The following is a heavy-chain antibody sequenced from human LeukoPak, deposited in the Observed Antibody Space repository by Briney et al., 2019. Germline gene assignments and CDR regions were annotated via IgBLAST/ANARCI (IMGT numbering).Heavy chain of an antibody. CDR2: IYYSGST. Sequence: SETLSLTCTVSGGSISSSSYYWSWIRQPPGKGLEWIGYIYYSGSTDYNPSLTSRVTISVDTSKNQFSLRLSSVTAADTAVYYCARGRLARSPYFDYWGQGTLVTVSS. V-gene: IGHV4-61*01. D-gene: IGHD6-19*01. J-gene: IGHJ4*02. CDR1: GGSISSSSYY. CDR3: ARGRLARSPYFDY.